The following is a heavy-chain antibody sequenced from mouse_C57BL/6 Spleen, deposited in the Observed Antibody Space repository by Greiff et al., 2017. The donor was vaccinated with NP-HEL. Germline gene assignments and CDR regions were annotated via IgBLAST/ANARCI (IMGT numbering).Heavy chain of an antibody. V-gene: IGHV1-82*01. CDR3: ARGGYYPYWYFDV. J-gene: IGHJ1*03. CDR1: GYAFSSSW. D-gene: IGHD2-3*01. CDR2: IYPGDGDT. Sequence: QVQLQQSGPELVKPGASVKISCKASGYAFSSSWMNWVKQRPGKGLEWIGRIYPGDGDTNYNGKFKGKATLTADKSSSTAYMQLIILTSEDSAVYFCARGGYYPYWYFDVWGTGTTVTVSS.